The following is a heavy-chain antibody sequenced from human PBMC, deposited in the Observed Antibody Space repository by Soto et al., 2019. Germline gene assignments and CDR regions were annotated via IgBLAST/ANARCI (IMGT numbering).Heavy chain of an antibody. D-gene: IGHD7-27*01. J-gene: IGHJ2*01. CDR2: IYYSGGT. CDR3: ARDLLGMGYFDL. CDR1: GGSISSGGYS. Sequence: PSETLSLTCAVSGGSISSGGYSWSWIRQPPGKGLEWIGNIYYSGGTNYNPSLKSRVTISVDTSKNQFSLKLSSVTAADAAVYYCARDLLGMGYFDLWGRGTLVTRLL. V-gene: IGHV4-61*08.